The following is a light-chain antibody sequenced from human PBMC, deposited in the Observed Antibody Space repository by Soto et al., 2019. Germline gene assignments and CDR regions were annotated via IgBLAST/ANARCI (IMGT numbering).Light chain of an antibody. J-gene: IGKJ5*01. CDR2: GAS. Sequence: EIVLTQSPATLSLSPGERATLSCRASQSVSSYLAWYQQKPGQAPRLLIYGASTRATGVPARFSGSGSGTAFTLTISSLQSEDVVVYYCQQYNNWITFGQGTRLEIK. CDR1: QSVSSY. V-gene: IGKV3-15*01. CDR3: QQYNNWIT.